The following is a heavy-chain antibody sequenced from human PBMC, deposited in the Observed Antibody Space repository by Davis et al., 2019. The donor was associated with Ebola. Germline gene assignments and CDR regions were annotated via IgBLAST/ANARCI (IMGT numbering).Heavy chain of an antibody. V-gene: IGHV3-23*01. D-gene: IGHD3-3*01. CDR3: AKAPVRFLEWFTTDY. J-gene: IGHJ4*02. CDR2: ISGSGGST. CDR1: EFTFSGYA. Sequence: GESLKISCAASEFTFSGYAMSWLRQAPGKGLEWVSAISGSGGSTYYAGSVKGRFTISRDNSRNTLYLQMNSLRAEDTAVYYCAKAPVRFLEWFTTDYWGKGTLVTVSS.